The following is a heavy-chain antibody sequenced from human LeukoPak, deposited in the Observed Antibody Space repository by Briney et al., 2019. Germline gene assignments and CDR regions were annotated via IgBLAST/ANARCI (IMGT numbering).Heavy chain of an antibody. V-gene: IGHV1-18*01. Sequence: ASVKVSRKASGYTFTTYGVSWLRQPPGQGLEGMGWISGYDGNTNYAQKLRGRVTMTTDTSTSTAYMDLRSLRSDDTALYYCARTVTTSSYYFDYWGQGTLVTVSS. J-gene: IGHJ4*02. CDR3: ARTVTTSSYYFDY. CDR2: ISGYDGNT. D-gene: IGHD4-17*01. CDR1: GYTFTTYG.